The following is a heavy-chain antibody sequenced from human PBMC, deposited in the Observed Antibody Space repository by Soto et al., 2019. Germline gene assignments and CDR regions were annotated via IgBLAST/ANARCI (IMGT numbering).Heavy chain of an antibody. D-gene: IGHD4-17*01. J-gene: IGHJ4*02. Sequence: PGGSLRLSCAASGFTFSSYGMHWVRQAPGKGLEWVAVIWYDGSNKYYADSVKGRFTISRDNSKNTLYLQMNSLRAEDTAVYYCAREDYGGNSPHGDFDYWGQGTLVTVSS. V-gene: IGHV3-33*01. CDR3: AREDYGGNSPHGDFDY. CDR1: GFTFSSYG. CDR2: IWYDGSNK.